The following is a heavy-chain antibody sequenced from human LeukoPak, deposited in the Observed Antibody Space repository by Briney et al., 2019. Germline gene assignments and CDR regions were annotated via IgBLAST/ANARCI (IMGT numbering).Heavy chain of an antibody. CDR3: ARASTAATFDF. Sequence: ASVTLSFTASEYTFTSYDINWVRQATGQGLEWMGWMNPNSGNTGYAHKFQDRVTITRNTAISTAYMELSSLRSEDTAVYYCARASTAATFDFWGQGTLVTVSS. CDR1: EYTFTSYD. CDR2: MNPNSGNT. J-gene: IGHJ4*02. D-gene: IGHD2-15*01. V-gene: IGHV1-8*03.